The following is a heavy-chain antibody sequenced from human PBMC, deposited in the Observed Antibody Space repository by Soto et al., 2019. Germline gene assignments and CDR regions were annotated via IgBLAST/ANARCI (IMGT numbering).Heavy chain of an antibody. J-gene: IGHJ4*02. V-gene: IGHV3-66*01. CDR3: XXDSYTRY. Sequence: EVQLVESGGGLVQPGGSLRLSCTASGFIISTSYMSWVRQAPGKGLEWVSIIYNDGSTYYADSVKGRFTVSRDDSKNTXXXXXXXXXXXXXXXXXXXXDSYTRYWGQGTLVTVSS. CDR2: IYNDGST. D-gene: IGHD2-21*01. CDR1: GFIISTSY.